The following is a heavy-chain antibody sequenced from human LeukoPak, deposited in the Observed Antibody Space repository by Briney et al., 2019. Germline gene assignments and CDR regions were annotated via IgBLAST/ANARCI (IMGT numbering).Heavy chain of an antibody. D-gene: IGHD3-22*01. CDR1: GYTFTSYA. CDR3: ARDDSSGYYFGNPSAFDI. V-gene: IGHV1-3*01. Sequence: GASVKVSCKASGYTFTSYAMHWVRQAPGQRLEWMGWINAGNGNTKYSQEFQGRVTITRDTSTSTVYMELRSLRSDDTAVYYCARDDSSGYYFGNPSAFDIWGQGTMVTVSS. J-gene: IGHJ3*02. CDR2: INAGNGNT.